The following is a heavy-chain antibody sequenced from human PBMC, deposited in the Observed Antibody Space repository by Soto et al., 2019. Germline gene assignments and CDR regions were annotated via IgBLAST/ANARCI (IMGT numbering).Heavy chain of an antibody. J-gene: IGHJ6*02. CDR1: GGSISSGGYY. CDR3: ARDRGLLRSYYYYGMDV. V-gene: IGHV4-31*03. Sequence: KPSETLSLTCTVSGGSISSGGYYWSWIRQHPGKGLEWIGYIYYSGSTYYNPSLKSRVTISVDTSKNQFSLKLSSVTAADTAVYYCARDRGLLRSYYYYGMDVWGQGTTVTVSS. D-gene: IGHD1-26*01. CDR2: IYYSGST.